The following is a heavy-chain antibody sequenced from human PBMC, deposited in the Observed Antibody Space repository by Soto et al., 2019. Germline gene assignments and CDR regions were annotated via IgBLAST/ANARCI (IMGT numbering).Heavy chain of an antibody. CDR3: AKDRTVAARNFDY. Sequence: GGSLRLSCAASGFAFSNYAIHWVRQAPGKGLEWVSSISTSIDATYYADSVKGRFTISRDDSKNTLYLQMNSLRAEDSAAYYCAKDRTVAARNFDYWGQGTQVTVSS. V-gene: IGHV3-23*01. D-gene: IGHD6-6*01. CDR2: ISTSIDAT. J-gene: IGHJ4*02. CDR1: GFAFSNYA.